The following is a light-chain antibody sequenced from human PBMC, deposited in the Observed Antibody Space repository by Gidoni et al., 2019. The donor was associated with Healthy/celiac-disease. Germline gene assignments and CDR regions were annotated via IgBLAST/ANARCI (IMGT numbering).Light chain of an antibody. V-gene: IGLV4-69*01. Sequence: QLVLTQSPSASASLGPSVKLTCNLSSGHSSYAIAWHQQQPEKGPRYLMKINSDGGHSKGDGIPDRFSGSSSGAERYLTISSLQSEDEADYYCQTWGTGIFGGGTKLTVL. CDR2: INSDGGH. J-gene: IGLJ2*01. CDR3: QTWGTGI. CDR1: SGHSSYA.